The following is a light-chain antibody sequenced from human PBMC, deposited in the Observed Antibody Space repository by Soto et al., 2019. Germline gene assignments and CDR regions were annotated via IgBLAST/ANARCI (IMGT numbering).Light chain of an antibody. V-gene: IGKV3-15*01. Sequence: EIVMTQSPATLSVSPGERATLSCRASQSVSSNLAWYQQKPGQTPKLLIYAASTRATGIPARLSGSGSGTEFTLTISSLQSEDFAVYYCQQYNVSPLTFGGGTKVEFK. J-gene: IGKJ4*01. CDR1: QSVSSN. CDR3: QQYNVSPLT. CDR2: AAS.